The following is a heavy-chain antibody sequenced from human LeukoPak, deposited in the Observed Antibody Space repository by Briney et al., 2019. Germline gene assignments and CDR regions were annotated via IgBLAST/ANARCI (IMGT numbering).Heavy chain of an antibody. CDR1: GFIFTNYF. CDR3: AKLIRDRYYFDY. J-gene: IGHJ4*02. CDR2: ISGSGGST. Sequence: AGGSLRLSCAASGFIFTNYFMSWVRQAPGKGLEWVSAISGSGGSTYYADSVKGRFTISRDNSKNTLYLQMNSLRAEDTAVYYCAKLIRDRYYFDYWGQGTLVTVSS. D-gene: IGHD1-14*01. V-gene: IGHV3-23*01.